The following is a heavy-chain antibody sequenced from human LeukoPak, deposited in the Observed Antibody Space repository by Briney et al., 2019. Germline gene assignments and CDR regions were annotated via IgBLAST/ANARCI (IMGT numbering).Heavy chain of an antibody. Sequence: SETLSLTCTVPGGPISTYQWSWIRQPPGKGLEWIGYIYYTGSTNYNPSLRSRVTISLDTSKNQFSLRVNSVTAADTAVYYCARRTTVTPNWFDPWGQGTLVTVSS. CDR1: GGPISTYQ. CDR3: ARRTTVTPNWFDP. V-gene: IGHV4-59*08. D-gene: IGHD4-17*01. J-gene: IGHJ5*02. CDR2: IYYTGST.